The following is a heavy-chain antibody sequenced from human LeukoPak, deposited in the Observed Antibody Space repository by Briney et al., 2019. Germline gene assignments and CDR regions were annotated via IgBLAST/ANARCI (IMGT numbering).Heavy chain of an antibody. D-gene: IGHD4-11*01. CDR1: GGSISSGGYY. Sequence: TLSLTCTVSGGSISSGGYYWSWIRQPPGKALEWLARIDWDDYKYYSTSLKTRLTISKDTSKNQVVLTMTNMDPVDTATYYCARIQSSNGCFDYWGQGTLVTVSS. CDR2: IDWDDYK. CDR3: ARIQSSNGCFDY. V-gene: IGHV2-70*11. J-gene: IGHJ4*02.